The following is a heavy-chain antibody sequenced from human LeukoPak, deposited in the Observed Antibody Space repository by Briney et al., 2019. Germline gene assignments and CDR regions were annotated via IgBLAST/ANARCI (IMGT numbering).Heavy chain of an antibody. V-gene: IGHV4-34*01. Sequence: PSETLSLTCTVSGGSISSYYWSWIRQPPGKGLEWIGEINHSGSTNYNPSLKSRVTISVDTSKNQFSLKLSSVTAADTAVYYCASDYGGRKYWGQGTLVTVSS. J-gene: IGHJ4*02. CDR1: GGSISSYY. D-gene: IGHD4-23*01. CDR3: ASDYGGRKY. CDR2: INHSGST.